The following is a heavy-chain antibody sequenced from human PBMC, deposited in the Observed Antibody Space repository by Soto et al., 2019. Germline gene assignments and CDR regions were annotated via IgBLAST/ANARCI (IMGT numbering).Heavy chain of an antibody. CDR1: GFTFSSYG. CDR2: ISYDGSNK. Sequence: TGGSLRLSCAASGFTFSSYGMHWVRQAPGKGLEWVAVISYDGSNKYYADSVRGRFTISRDNSKNTLYLQMNSLRAEDTAVYYCARVTAPFLRFLEWSLYYYYGMDVWGQGTTVTVSS. J-gene: IGHJ6*02. V-gene: IGHV3-30*03. CDR3: ARVTAPFLRFLEWSLYYYYGMDV. D-gene: IGHD3-3*01.